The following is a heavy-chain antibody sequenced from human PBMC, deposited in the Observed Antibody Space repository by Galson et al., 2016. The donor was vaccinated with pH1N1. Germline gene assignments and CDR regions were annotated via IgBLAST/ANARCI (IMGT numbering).Heavy chain of an antibody. CDR2: IYLGGSLI. CDR1: GYRFSSSW. D-gene: IGHD4-17*01. J-gene: IGHJ3*02. V-gene: IGHV5-51*01. CDR3: ARQNDYGDYRGDAFDI. Sequence: QSGADVKKPGESLQISCKGSGYRFSSSWTGWVRQMPGKGLEWMGIIYLGGSLIRYRPSFQGQVTISADKSVNIVYLEWGSLKASDTAMYYCARQNDYGDYRGDAFDIWGQGTMVTVSS.